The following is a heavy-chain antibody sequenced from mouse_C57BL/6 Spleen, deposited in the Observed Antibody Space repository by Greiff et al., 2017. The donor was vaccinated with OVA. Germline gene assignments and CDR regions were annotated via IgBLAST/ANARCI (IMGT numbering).Heavy chain of an antibody. CDR1: GYAFSSSW. V-gene: IGHV1-82*01. J-gene: IGHJ1*03. D-gene: IGHD3-1*01. Sequence: VQLQQSGPELVKPGASVKISCKASGYAFSSSWMNWVKQRPGKGLEWIGRIYPGDGDTNYNGKFKGKATLTADKSSSTAYMQLSSLTSEDSAVYFCARGDSGRGYFDVWGTGTTVTVSS. CDR3: ARGDSGRGYFDV. CDR2: IYPGDGDT.